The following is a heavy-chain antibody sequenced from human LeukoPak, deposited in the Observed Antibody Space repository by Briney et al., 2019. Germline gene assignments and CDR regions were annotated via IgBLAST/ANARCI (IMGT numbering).Heavy chain of an antibody. D-gene: IGHD2-2*01. CDR3: TRDFRDCSNISCYGRLDS. Sequence: SETLSLTCTVSGASISPYFWSWIRQTAGKGLEWIGRIYASGKGTYNPSLQSRVSMSVDKSKNQFSLRLGSVTAADTALYYCTRDFRDCSNISCYGRLDSWGQGTLVTVSS. J-gene: IGHJ4*02. CDR2: IYASGKG. CDR1: GASISPYF. V-gene: IGHV4-4*07.